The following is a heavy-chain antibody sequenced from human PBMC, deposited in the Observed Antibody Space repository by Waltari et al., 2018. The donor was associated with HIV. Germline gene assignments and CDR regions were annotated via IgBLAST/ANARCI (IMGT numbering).Heavy chain of an antibody. V-gene: IGHV4-4*07. CDR1: GGSISSYY. J-gene: IGHJ4*02. CDR2: INTSGSS. CDR3: AGTYYEYVWGSYRPPPFDY. D-gene: IGHD3-16*02. Sequence: QVQLQESCPGLVKPSETLSLTCTVSGGSISSYYWSWIRQPAGEGLAWMGRINTSGSSNYDHSIKSRVTMSVDTSKNQFSLKLSSVTAADTTVYYCAGTYYEYVWGSYRPPPFDYGGQGTLVTVSS.